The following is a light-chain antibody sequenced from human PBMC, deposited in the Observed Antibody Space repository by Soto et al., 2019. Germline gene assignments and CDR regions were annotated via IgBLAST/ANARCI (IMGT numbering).Light chain of an antibody. CDR3: QHYNSYSEA. V-gene: IGKV1-5*03. J-gene: IGKJ1*01. Sequence: DIQMTQSPSTLSGSVGDRVTITCRASQTISSGLAWYQQKPGKATKLLIYKASTLKSGVPSRFSGSGSGTEFTLTISSLQPDDCATYYCQHYNSYSEACGQGTKVELK. CDR2: KAS. CDR1: QTISSG.